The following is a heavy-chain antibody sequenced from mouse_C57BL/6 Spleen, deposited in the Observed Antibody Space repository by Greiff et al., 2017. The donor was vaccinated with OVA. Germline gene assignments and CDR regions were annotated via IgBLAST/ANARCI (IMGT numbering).Heavy chain of an antibody. CDR1: GFTFTDYY. CDR2: IRNKANGYTT. V-gene: IGHV7-3*01. Sequence: EVQGVESGGGLVQPGGSLSLSCAASGFTFTDYYMSWVRQPPGKALEWLGFIRNKANGYTTEYSASVKGRFIISRDNSQSILYLQMNALRAEDSATYYCARYLGGGYSYFDYWGQGTTLTVSS. D-gene: IGHD2-3*01. J-gene: IGHJ2*01. CDR3: ARYLGGGYSYFDY.